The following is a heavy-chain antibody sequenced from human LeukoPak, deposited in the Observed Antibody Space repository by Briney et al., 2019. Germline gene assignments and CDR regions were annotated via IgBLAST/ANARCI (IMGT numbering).Heavy chain of an antibody. J-gene: IGHJ6*03. D-gene: IGHD1-1*01. CDR3: ARLGTPYYYYYMDV. CDR1: GYTFSNYW. Sequence: GESLKISCQGSGYTFSNYWIAWVRHMPGNGLEWMGIIYPGDSDTKYSPSFQGQVSISADKSINTAYLQWTRVKASATAIYYCARLGTPYYYYYMDVWGRGTTVTVSS. CDR2: IYPGDSDT. V-gene: IGHV5-51*01.